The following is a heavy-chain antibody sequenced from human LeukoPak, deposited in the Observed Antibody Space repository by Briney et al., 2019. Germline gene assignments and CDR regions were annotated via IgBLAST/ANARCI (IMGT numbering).Heavy chain of an antibody. CDR1: GFTFSSYT. V-gene: IGHV3-15*01. CDR2: IKSKTDGGTT. D-gene: IGHD2-21*01. J-gene: IGHJ3*02. Sequence: GGSLRLSCAASGFTFSSYTMHWVRQAPGKGLEWVGRIKSKTDGGTTDYAAPVKGRFTISRDDSKNTLYLQMNSLKTEDTAVYYCTTDPLGGGYDAFDIWGQGTMVTVSS. CDR3: TTDPLGGGYDAFDI.